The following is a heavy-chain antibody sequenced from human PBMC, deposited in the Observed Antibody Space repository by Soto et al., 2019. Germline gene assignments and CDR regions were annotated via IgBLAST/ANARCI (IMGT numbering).Heavy chain of an antibody. CDR2: IWYDGSNK. CDR3: ARDFCSSSWCYYYYYGMDV. Sequence: GGSLRLSCAASGFTFSSYGMHWVRQAPGKGLEWVAVIWYDGSNKYYADSVKGRFTISRDNSKNTLYLQMNSLRAEDTAVYYCARDFCSSSWCYYYYYGMDVWGQGTTVTVSS. CDR1: GFTFSSYG. V-gene: IGHV3-33*01. D-gene: IGHD6-13*01. J-gene: IGHJ6*02.